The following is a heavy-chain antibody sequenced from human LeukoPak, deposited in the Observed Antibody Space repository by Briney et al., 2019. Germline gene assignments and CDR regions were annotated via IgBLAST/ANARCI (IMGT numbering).Heavy chain of an antibody. D-gene: IGHD3-10*01. CDR1: GYTFTGYY. Sequence: GASVKVSCKASGYTFTGYYMHWVRQAPGQGLEWMGWISAYNGNTNYAQKLQGRVTMTTDTSTSTAYMELRSLRSDDTAVYYCARDSGGSGSYSTFDYWGQGTLVTVSS. CDR3: ARDSGGSGSYSTFDY. CDR2: ISAYNGNT. V-gene: IGHV1-18*04. J-gene: IGHJ4*02.